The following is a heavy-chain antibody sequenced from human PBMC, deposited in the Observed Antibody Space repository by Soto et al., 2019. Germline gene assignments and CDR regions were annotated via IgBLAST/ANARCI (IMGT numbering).Heavy chain of an antibody. V-gene: IGHV1-3*01. Sequence: QVQLVQSGAEVKKPGASVKVSCKASGYTFTNYAMQWVRQAPGQRLEWMGWINAGNGNTKYSPKFRGRVTITRDTSASTVYMELSSLSSEDTAVYYCARMAAFDYWGQGTLVTVSS. D-gene: IGHD6-13*01. CDR3: ARMAAFDY. J-gene: IGHJ4*02. CDR1: GYTFTNYA. CDR2: INAGNGNT.